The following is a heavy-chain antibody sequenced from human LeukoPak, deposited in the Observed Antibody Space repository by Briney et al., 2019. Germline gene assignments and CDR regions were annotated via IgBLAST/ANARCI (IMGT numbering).Heavy chain of an antibody. CDR3: ARSRYSGSYYLDAFDI. V-gene: IGHV4-30-2*01. Sequence: SQTLSLTCAVSGGSISSGGYSWSWIRQPPGKGLEWIGYIYHSGSTYYNPSLKSRVTISVDRSKNQFSLKLSSVTAADTAVYYCARSRYSGSYYLDAFDIWGQGTMVTVSS. CDR2: IYHSGST. D-gene: IGHD1-26*01. CDR1: GGSISSGGYS. J-gene: IGHJ3*02.